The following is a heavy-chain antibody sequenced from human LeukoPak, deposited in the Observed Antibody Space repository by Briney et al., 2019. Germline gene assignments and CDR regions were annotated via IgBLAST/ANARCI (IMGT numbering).Heavy chain of an antibody. J-gene: IGHJ4*02. D-gene: IGHD3-22*01. CDR2: ISGSGGST. CDR3: AKDRARITMIVVVITSFDY. Sequence: GGSLRLSCAASGFTFSSYAMSWVRQAPGKGLEWVSAISGSGGSTYYADSVKGRFTISRDNSKNTLYLQMNSLRAEDTAVYYCAKDRARITMIVVVITSFDYWGQGTLVTVSS. CDR1: GFTFSSYA. V-gene: IGHV3-23*01.